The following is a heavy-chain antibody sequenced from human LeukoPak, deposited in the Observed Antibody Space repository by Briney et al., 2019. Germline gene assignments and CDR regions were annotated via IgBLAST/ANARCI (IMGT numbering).Heavy chain of an antibody. Sequence: ASVKVSCKASGYTFTSYGISWVRQAPGQGLEWMGWISAYNGNTNYAQKLQGRVTMTTDTSTSTAYMELRSLRSDDTAVYYCAREEYDILTGYQTFDYWGQGTLVTVSS. J-gene: IGHJ4*02. CDR2: ISAYNGNT. V-gene: IGHV1-18*01. D-gene: IGHD3-9*01. CDR1: GYTFTSYG. CDR3: AREEYDILTGYQTFDY.